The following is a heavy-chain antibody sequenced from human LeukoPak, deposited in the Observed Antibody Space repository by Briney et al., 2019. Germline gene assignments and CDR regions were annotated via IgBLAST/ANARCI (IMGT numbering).Heavy chain of an antibody. D-gene: IGHD1-26*01. CDR3: AREESIGSYQFLHDY. J-gene: IGHJ4*02. V-gene: IGHV1-18*01. CDR2: ISPYNGNT. CDR1: GYTFINYG. Sequence: GALVKVSCKASGYTFINYGITWVRQAPGQGLEWMGWISPYNGNTKYLQKLQGRVTMTTDTSTSTAYMEVRSLRSDDTAVYYCAREESIGSYQFLHDYWGQGTLVTVSS.